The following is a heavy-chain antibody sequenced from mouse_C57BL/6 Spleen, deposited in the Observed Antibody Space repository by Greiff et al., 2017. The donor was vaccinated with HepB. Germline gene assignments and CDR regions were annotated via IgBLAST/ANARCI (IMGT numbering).Heavy chain of an antibody. CDR1: GFTFSDYY. Sequence: EVMLVESEGGLVQPGSSMKLSCTASGFTFSDYYMAWVRQVPEKGLEWVANINYDGSSTNYLDSLKSRFIISIDNAKNILYLQMSSLKSEDTATYYCARECYGSPLDYWGQGTTLTVAS. J-gene: IGHJ2*01. CDR3: ARECYGSPLDY. V-gene: IGHV5-16*01. CDR2: INYDGSST. D-gene: IGHD1-1*01.